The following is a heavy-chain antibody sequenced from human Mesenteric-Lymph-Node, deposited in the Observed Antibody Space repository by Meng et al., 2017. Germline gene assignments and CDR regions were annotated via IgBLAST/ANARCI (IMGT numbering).Heavy chain of an antibody. CDR2: IHHSGSA. Sequence: QGALPESVPGLGGSSQTLSLSCTVSGGSMSSGNVYWSWIRQPPGKSLEWIGSIHHSGSAYYNPSLKSRVSISVDTSKNQFSLNLNSMTAADTAVYYCASFDHIPRRNYFDYWGQGTLVTVSS. CDR1: GGSMSSGNVY. J-gene: IGHJ4*02. V-gene: IGHV4-30-4*01. D-gene: IGHD2-21*01. CDR3: ASFDHIPRRNYFDY.